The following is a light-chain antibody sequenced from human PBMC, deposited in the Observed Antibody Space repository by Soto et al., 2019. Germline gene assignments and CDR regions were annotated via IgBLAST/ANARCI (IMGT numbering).Light chain of an antibody. CDR3: QQSYSFPYT. J-gene: IGKJ2*01. CDR2: DVS. V-gene: IGKV1-39*01. CDR1: QSITSY. Sequence: DIQMTQSPSSLSASVGDRVTIPCRASQSITSYLNWYQQKPGKAPELLIYDVSSLQSGVPSRFSGSGSVTDFTLTISSLQPEDFATYYCQQSYSFPYTFGQGTKLEIK.